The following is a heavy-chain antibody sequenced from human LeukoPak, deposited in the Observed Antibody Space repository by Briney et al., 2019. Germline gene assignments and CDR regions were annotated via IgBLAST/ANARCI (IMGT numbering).Heavy chain of an antibody. J-gene: IGHJ5*02. Sequence: GGSLRLSCAASGFTFSSYWTSWVRQAPGKGLEWVANIKQDGSEKYYVDSVKGRFTISRDNAKNSLYLQMNSLRAEDTAVYYCARGLATVTTWGQGTLVTVSS. V-gene: IGHV3-7*03. CDR3: ARGLATVTT. D-gene: IGHD4-17*01. CDR1: GFTFSSYW. CDR2: IKQDGSEK.